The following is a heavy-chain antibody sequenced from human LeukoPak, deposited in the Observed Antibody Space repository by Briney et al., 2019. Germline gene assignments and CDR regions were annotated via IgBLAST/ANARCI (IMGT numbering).Heavy chain of an antibody. CDR1: GGSFSGYY. CDR3: ARRGSGSYGWFDP. J-gene: IGHJ5*02. Sequence: SETLSLTCAVYGGSFSGYYWSWIRQPPGKGLEWIGEINHSGSTNYNPSLESRVTISVDTSKNQFSVKLSSVTAADTAVYYCARRGSGSYGWFDPWGQGTLVTVSS. CDR2: INHSGST. V-gene: IGHV4-34*01. D-gene: IGHD1-26*01.